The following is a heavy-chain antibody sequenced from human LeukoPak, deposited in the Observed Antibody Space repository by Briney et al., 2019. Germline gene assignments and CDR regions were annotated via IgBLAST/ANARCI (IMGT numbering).Heavy chain of an antibody. CDR2: ISANGGTT. D-gene: IGHD3-22*01. J-gene: IGHJ4*02. V-gene: IGHV3-23*01. Sequence: PGGSLKLSCAASGFTFDSYAMSWVRQAPGKGLEWISVISANGGTTYYADSVKGRFTISRDNSKNTLYLQMNSLRAEDTAVYYCAKDQDYYDTLYYFDYWGQGTLVTVSS. CDR3: AKDQDYYDTLYYFDY. CDR1: GFTFDSYA.